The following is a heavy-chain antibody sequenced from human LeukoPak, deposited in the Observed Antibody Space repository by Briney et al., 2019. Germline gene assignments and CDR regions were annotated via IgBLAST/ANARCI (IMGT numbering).Heavy chain of an antibody. CDR3: ARATVTMVRGVPSLDY. V-gene: IGHV1-2*06. J-gene: IGHJ4*02. Sequence: GASVKVSCKASGYTFTGYYMHWVRQAPGQGLEWMGRINPNSGGTNYAQKFQGRVTMTRDTSISTACMELSRLRSDDTAVYYCARATVTMVRGVPSLDYWGQGTLVTVSS. CDR1: GYTFTGYY. D-gene: IGHD3-10*01. CDR2: INPNSGGT.